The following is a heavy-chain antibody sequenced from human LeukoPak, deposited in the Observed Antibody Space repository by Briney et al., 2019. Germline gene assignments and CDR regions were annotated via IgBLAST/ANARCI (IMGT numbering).Heavy chain of an antibody. CDR1: GYSFTSYW. Sequence: GESLKISCKGSGYSFTSYWIGWVRQMPGKGLEWMGIIYPGDSDTRYSPSFQGQVTISADKSISTAYLQWSSLKASDTAMYYCARGKTSYDVWSGPINNWFDPWGQGTLVTVSS. V-gene: IGHV5-51*01. D-gene: IGHD3-3*01. J-gene: IGHJ5*02. CDR3: ARGKTSYDVWSGPINNWFDP. CDR2: IYPGDSDT.